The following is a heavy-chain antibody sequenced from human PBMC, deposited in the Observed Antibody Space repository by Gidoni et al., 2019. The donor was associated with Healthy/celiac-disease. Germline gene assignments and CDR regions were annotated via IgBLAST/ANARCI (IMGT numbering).Heavy chain of an antibody. CDR1: GGSISSYY. CDR2: IYYSGST. Sequence: QVQLQESGPGLVKPSETLSLTCTVSGGSISSYYWSWIRQPPGKGLEWIGYIYYSGSTNYNPSLKSRVTISVDTSKNQFSLKLSSVTAADTAVYYCARSLPAAPLDFDYWGQGTLVTVSS. CDR3: ARSLPAAPLDFDY. D-gene: IGHD2-2*01. V-gene: IGHV4-59*01. J-gene: IGHJ4*02.